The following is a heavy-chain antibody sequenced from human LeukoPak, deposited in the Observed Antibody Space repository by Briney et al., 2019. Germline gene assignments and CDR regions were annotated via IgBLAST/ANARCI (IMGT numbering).Heavy chain of an antibody. D-gene: IGHD2-2*01. CDR1: GGSISSYY. CDR2: IYYSGST. CDR3: ARCPPGVVPADGWFDP. Sequence: SGTLSLTCTVSGGSISSYYWSWIRQPPGKGLEWIGYIYYSGSTNYNPSLKSRVTISVDTSKNQFSLKLSSVTAADTAVYYCARCPPGVVPADGWFDPWGQGTLVTVSS. V-gene: IGHV4-59*01. J-gene: IGHJ5*02.